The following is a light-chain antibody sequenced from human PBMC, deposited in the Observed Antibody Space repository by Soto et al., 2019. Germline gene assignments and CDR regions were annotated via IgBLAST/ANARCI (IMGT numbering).Light chain of an antibody. CDR1: SSDVGGYNY. J-gene: IGLJ3*02. CDR3: SSYTSTNSWV. V-gene: IGLV2-14*01. Sequence: QSALTQSASVSGSPGQSITISCTGTSSDVGGYNYVSGYQQHPGKAPKLIIYDVSNRPSGVSTRFSGSKSGNTASLTISGLQAEDEADYSCSSYTSTNSWVFGGWTKLTVL. CDR2: DVS.